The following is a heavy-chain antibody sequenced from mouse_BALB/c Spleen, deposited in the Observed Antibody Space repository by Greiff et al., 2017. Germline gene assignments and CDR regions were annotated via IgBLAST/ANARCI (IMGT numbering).Heavy chain of an antibody. CDR1: GYTFTSYY. J-gene: IGHJ4*01. V-gene: IGHV1S56*01. CDR3: ARWDSIYDYAMDY. Sequence: VQLQQSGPELVKPGASVRISCKASGYTFTSYYIHWVKQRPGQGLEWIGWIYPGNVNTKYNEKFKGKATLTADKSSSTAYMQLSSLTSEDSAVYFCARWDSIYDYAMDYWGQGTSVTVSS. CDR2: IYPGNVNT. D-gene: IGHD3-3*01.